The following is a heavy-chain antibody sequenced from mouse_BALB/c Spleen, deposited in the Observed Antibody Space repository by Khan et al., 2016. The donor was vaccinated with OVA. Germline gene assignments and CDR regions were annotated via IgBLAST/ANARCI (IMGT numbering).Heavy chain of an antibody. D-gene: IGHD2-10*01. CDR3: ARPPYFSYTLDY. Sequence: QIQLVQSGPELKKPGETVKISCKASGYTFTNYGMNWVKQSPGKALKWMGWINTYTGEPTYADDFKGRFAFSLETSASTAYLKINNLKNEDTATYFCARPPYFSYTLDYRGQGTSVTVSS. CDR1: GYTFTNYG. J-gene: IGHJ4*01. V-gene: IGHV9-3-1*01. CDR2: INTYTGEP.